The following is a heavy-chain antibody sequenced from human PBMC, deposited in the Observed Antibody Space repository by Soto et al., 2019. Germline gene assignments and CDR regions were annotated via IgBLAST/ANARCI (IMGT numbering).Heavy chain of an antibody. CDR2: ISFDGSNR. J-gene: IGHJ3*02. Sequence: QVQLVESGGGVVQPGKSLRLSCAASGFTFSRYGMHWVRQAPGKGLELVAVISFDGSNRYYADSVKGRFTISRDNSTNTLNLQMNSLRAEDTALYYCAKDAQDAWVATIRGDAFDMWGRGTMVTVSS. D-gene: IGHD5-12*01. CDR3: AKDAQDAWVATIRGDAFDM. CDR1: GFTFSRYG. V-gene: IGHV3-30*18.